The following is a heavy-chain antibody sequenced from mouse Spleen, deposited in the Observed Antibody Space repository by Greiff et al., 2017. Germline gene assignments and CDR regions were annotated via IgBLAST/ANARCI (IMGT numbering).Heavy chain of an antibody. J-gene: IGHJ4*01. CDR3: ARGYYGNAMDY. CDR2: INPSTGGT. Sequence: EVKLMESGPELVKPGASVKISCKASGYSFTGYYMNWVKQSPEKSLEWIGEINPSTGGTTYNQKFKAKATLTVDKSSSTAYMQLKSLTSEDSAVYYCARGYYGNAMDYWGQGTSVTVSS. CDR1: GYSFTGYY. V-gene: IGHV1-42*01. D-gene: IGHD2-1*01.